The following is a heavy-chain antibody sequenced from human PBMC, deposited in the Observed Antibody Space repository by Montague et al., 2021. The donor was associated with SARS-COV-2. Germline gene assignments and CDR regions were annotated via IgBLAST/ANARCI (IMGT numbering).Heavy chain of an antibody. D-gene: IGHD3-10*01. CDR2: IYYSGTT. CDR3: ARGMSRGVTTPFDY. CDR1: SGSIISSGYY. Sequence: SETLSLTCSVSSGSIISSGYYWGWIRQPPGKELEWVGNIYYSGTTYYXXXLQSRGTISVDTSKNHLSLSLNSVTAADTAVYFCARGMSRGVTTPFDYWGKGSKVTVSS. V-gene: IGHV4-39*02. J-gene: IGHJ4*02.